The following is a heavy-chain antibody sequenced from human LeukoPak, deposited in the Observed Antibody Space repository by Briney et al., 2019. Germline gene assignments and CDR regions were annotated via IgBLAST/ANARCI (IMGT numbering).Heavy chain of an antibody. CDR3: ARDSKQLVLANLNYYYYYMDV. D-gene: IGHD6-6*01. V-gene: IGHV4-61*02. CDR2: IYTSGST. J-gene: IGHJ6*03. CDR1: GGSISSGSYY. Sequence: SQTLSLTCTVSGGSISSGSYYWSWIRQPAGKGLEWIGRIYTSGSTNYNPSLKSRVTISVDTSKNQFSLKLSSVTAADTAAYYCARDSKQLVLANLNYYYYYMDVWGKGTTVTVSS.